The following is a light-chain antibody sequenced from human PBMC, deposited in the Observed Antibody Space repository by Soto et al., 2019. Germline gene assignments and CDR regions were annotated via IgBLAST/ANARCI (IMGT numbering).Light chain of an antibody. CDR1: SSNIGSNY. Sequence: QAVVTQPPSASGTPGQRVTISCSGSSSNIGSNYVYWYQQLPGTAPKLLIYRNNQRPSGVPDRFSGSKSGTSASLAISGLRSEDEGDYYCAAWDDSLSAHWVFGGGTKLTVL. CDR3: AAWDDSLSAHWV. J-gene: IGLJ3*02. CDR2: RNN. V-gene: IGLV1-47*01.